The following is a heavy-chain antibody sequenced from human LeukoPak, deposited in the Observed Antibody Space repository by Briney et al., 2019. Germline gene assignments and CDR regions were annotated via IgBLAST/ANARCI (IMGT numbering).Heavy chain of an antibody. CDR3: ARDSHVLRFLEWLGGFDP. V-gene: IGHV1-69*04. J-gene: IGHJ5*02. CDR2: IIPILGIA. Sequence: SVKVSCKASGYTFTAYYIHWLRQAPGQGLEWMGRIIPILGIANYAQKFQGRVTITADKSTSTAYMELSSLRSEDTAVYYCARDSHVLRFLEWLGGFDPWGQGTLVTVSS. D-gene: IGHD3-3*01. CDR1: GYTFTAYY.